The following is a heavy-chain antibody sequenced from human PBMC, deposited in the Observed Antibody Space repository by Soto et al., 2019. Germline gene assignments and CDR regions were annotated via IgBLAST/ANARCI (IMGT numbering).Heavy chain of an antibody. CDR1: GFTFSSYW. J-gene: IGHJ5*02. V-gene: IGHV3-74*01. CDR2: INSDGSST. CDR3: AREMVRGGNWFDP. D-gene: IGHD3-10*01. Sequence: GGSLRLSCAASGFTFSSYWMHWVRQAPGKGLVWVSRINSDGSSTSYADSVKGRFTISRDNAKNTLYLQMNSLRAEDTAVYYCAREMVRGGNWFDPWGQGTLVTVSS.